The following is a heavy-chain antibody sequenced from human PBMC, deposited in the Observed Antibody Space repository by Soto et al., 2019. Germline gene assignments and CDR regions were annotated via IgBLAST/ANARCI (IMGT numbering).Heavy chain of an antibody. J-gene: IGHJ3*01. Sequence: EVQLLASGGGLVQHGGSLRLSCTASGVVFSSYAMSWVRQAPGKGLEWVSAISGSGTTAYYAYSVKGRFMFSRDTPKNTMYLQMNNLRADNTAVYFCAKTTDGWFSSFEHWGQGTVVTFSS. CDR3: AKTTDGWFSSFEH. CDR1: GVVFSSYA. CDR2: ISGSGTTA. D-gene: IGHD6-19*01. V-gene: IGHV3-23*01.